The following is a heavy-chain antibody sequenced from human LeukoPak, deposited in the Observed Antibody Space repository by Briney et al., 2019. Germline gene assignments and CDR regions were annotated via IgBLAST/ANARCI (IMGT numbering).Heavy chain of an antibody. J-gene: IGHJ6*02. V-gene: IGHV4-39*07. CDR2: VSYSGST. CDR1: GGSISSSSYY. CDR3: ARDPKSAVGYYYYGMEV. D-gene: IGHD6-19*01. Sequence: SETLSLTCTVSGGSISSSSYYWGWIRQPPGKGLEWIGHVSYSGSTNYNPSLKSRVTISLDTSKNQFSLKLSSVTAADTAVYFCARDPKSAVGYYYYGMEVWGQGTTVTVSS.